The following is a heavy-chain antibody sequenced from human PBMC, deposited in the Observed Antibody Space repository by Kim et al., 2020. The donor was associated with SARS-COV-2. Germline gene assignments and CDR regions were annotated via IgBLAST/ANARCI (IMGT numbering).Heavy chain of an antibody. CDR1: GFTFSDYY. V-gene: IGHV3-11*06. J-gene: IGHJ3*02. CDR2: ISSSSSYT. CDR3: ARAADGGGDGNDAFDI. Sequence: GGSLRLSCAASGFTFSDYYMSWIRQAPGKGLEWVSYISSSSSYTNYADSVKGRFTISRDNAKNSLYLQMNSLRAEDTAVYYCARAADGGGDGNDAFDIWGQGTMVTVSS. D-gene: IGHD2-21*02.